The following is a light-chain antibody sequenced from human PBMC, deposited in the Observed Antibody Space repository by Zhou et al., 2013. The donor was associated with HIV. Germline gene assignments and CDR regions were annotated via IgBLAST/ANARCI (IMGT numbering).Light chain of an antibody. Sequence: EVVLTQSPGTLSLSPGERATLSCRASQSVTSSSLAWYQHKSGQAPRLLIYGASKRATGVPARFSGSGSGTDFTLTISSLQPEDFALYFCQQRSDWPPFAFGGGTKLEI. CDR2: GAS. J-gene: IGKJ4*01. CDR3: QQRSDWPPFA. V-gene: IGKV3-11*01. CDR1: QSVTSSS.